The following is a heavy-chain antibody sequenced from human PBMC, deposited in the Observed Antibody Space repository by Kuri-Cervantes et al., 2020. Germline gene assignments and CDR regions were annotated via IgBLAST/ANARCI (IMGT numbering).Heavy chain of an antibody. V-gene: IGHV3-30-3*01. CDR1: GFTFSSYA. CDR2: ISYDGSNK. CDR3: ARPGHCSGGICQRAFDI. D-gene: IGHD2-15*01. Sequence: GGSLRLSCAASGFTFSSYAMHWVRQAPGKGLEWVAVISYDGSNKYYADSVKGRFTISRDNSKNTLYVQMNSLRHEDTAVYYCARPGHCSGGICQRAFDIWGPGTMVAVSS. J-gene: IGHJ3*02.